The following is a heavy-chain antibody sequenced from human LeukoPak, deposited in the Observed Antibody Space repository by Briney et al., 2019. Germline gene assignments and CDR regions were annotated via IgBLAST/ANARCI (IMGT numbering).Heavy chain of an antibody. D-gene: IGHD6-6*01. CDR2: IYYSGST. V-gene: IGHV4-39*07. J-gene: IGHJ4*02. CDR3: ARLHGRPSMAPLRRKDEYYFDY. Sequence: KPSETLSLTCTVSGGSISSSSYYWGWIRQPPGKGLECIGSIYYSGSTYYNPSLKSRVIISVDTSKNQFSLKLSSVTAADTAVYYCARLHGRPSMAPLRRKDEYYFDYWGQGTLVTVSS. CDR1: GGSISSSSYY.